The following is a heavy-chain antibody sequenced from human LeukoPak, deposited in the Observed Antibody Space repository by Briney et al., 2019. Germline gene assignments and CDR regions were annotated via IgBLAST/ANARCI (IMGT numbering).Heavy chain of an antibody. CDR3: AKEWYFDWLVPYFDY. D-gene: IGHD3-9*01. CDR1: GFTFSSYA. CDR2: ISGSGGST. Sequence: PGGSLRLSCAASGFTFSSYAMSWVRQAPGKGLEWVSAISGSGGSTYYADSVKGRFTIFRDNSKNTLYLQMNSLRAEDTAVYYCAKEWYFDWLVPYFDYWGQGTLVTVSS. V-gene: IGHV3-23*01. J-gene: IGHJ4*02.